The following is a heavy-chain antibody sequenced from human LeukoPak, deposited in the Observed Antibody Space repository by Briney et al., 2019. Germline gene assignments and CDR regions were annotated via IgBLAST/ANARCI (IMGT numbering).Heavy chain of an antibody. J-gene: IGHJ4*02. Sequence: ASVKVSCKASGYTFTGYYMHWVRQAPGQGLEWMGWINPNSGGTNYAQKFQGRVTMTRDTSISTAYMELSRLRSDDTAVYYCARGPYYDILTGYYNGYYFDYWGQGTLVTVSS. V-gene: IGHV1-2*02. CDR2: INPNSGGT. CDR3: ARGPYYDILTGYYNGYYFDY. CDR1: GYTFTGYY. D-gene: IGHD3-9*01.